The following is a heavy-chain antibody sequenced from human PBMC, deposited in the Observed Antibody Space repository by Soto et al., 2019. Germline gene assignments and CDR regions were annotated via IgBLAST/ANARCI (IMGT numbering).Heavy chain of an antibody. D-gene: IGHD3-10*01. CDR3: ATSHGWFGLYYFDY. V-gene: IGHV3-7*03. CDR2: IKQDGSEK. CDR1: GFTFSSYW. Sequence: EVQLVESGGGLVQPGGSLRLSCAASGFTFSSYWMSWVRQAPGKGLEWVANIKQDGSEKYYVDSVKGRFTISRDNAKNSLYLQMTSLRAEDTAVYYCATSHGWFGLYYFDYWGQGTLVTVSS. J-gene: IGHJ4*02.